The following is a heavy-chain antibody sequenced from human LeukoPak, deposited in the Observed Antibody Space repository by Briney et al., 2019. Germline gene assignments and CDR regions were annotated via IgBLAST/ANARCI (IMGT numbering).Heavy chain of an antibody. J-gene: IGHJ4*02. D-gene: IGHD3-3*01. CDR1: GGSISSYY. CDR3: ARYDFWSGYFDY. CDR2: IYYSGST. V-gene: IGHV4-59*08. Sequence: SETLSLTCTVSGGSISSYYWSWIRQPPGKGLEWIGYIYYSGSTNYNPSLKSRVTISVDTSKNQFSLKLSSVTAADTAVYYCARYDFWSGYFDYWGQGTLVTVSS.